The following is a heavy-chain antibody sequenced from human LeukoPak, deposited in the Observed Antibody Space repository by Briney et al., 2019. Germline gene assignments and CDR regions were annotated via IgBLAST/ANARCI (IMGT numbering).Heavy chain of an antibody. J-gene: IGHJ4*02. D-gene: IGHD2-21*01. CDR2: INPSGGST. CDR3: AKRGGALSH. CDR1: GYTFTSYY. Sequence: ASVKVSCKASGYTFTSYYMHWVRQAPGQGLEWMGIINPSGGSTSYAQKFQGRVAMTRVTSINTAYMEVSGLTPDDTAIYFCAKRGGALSHWGQGTPVTVTS. V-gene: IGHV1-46*01.